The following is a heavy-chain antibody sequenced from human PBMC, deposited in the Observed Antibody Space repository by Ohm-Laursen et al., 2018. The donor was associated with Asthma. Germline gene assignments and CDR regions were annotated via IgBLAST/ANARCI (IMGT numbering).Heavy chain of an antibody. V-gene: IGHV3-21*01. CDR3: ARIGPEWELPGREYSVHH. J-gene: IGHJ1*01. Sequence: SLRLSCAASGYTFSRYSIHWVRQIPGKGLEWVASISTASSFIYYADSVRGRFTTSGDNAKNLVFLQMNDVRAEDTALYYCARIGPEWELPGREYSVHHWGQGTLVTVSS. D-gene: IGHD1-26*01. CDR2: ISTASSFI. CDR1: GYTFSRYS.